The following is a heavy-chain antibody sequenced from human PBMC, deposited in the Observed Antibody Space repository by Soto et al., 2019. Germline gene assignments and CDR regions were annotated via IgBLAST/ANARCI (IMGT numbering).Heavy chain of an antibody. Sequence: EVQLLESGGGLVQPGGSLRLSCAASGFTYESYAMSWVRQAPGKGLEWVSGINSGGTVAHYADSVKGRFAISRDTSKNTLPLEMNGRRADETGLYYCAISTGGFGGLFVVPSDYWGQGTLVTVSS. CDR3: AISTGGFGGLFVVPSDY. V-gene: IGHV3-23*01. CDR2: INSGGTVA. J-gene: IGHJ4*02. D-gene: IGHD3-16*01. CDR1: GFTYESYA.